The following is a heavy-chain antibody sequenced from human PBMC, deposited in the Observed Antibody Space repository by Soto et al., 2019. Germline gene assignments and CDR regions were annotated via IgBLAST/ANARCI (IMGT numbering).Heavy chain of an antibody. D-gene: IGHD3-22*01. CDR1: GYSFTSYW. J-gene: IGHJ5*01. V-gene: IGHV5-51*01. CDR3: ARSITMIVVDPNWFDP. Sequence: LKISCKGSGYSFTSYWIGWVRQMPGKGLEWMGIIYPGDSDTRYSPSFQGQVTISADKSISTAYLQWSSLKASDTAMYYCARSITMIVVDPNWFDPWGQGTLVTVSS. CDR2: IYPGDSDT.